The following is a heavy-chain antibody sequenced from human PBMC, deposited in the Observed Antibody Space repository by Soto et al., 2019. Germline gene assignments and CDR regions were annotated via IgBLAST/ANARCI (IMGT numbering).Heavy chain of an antibody. CDR1: GYTFTSYR. CDR2: ISAYNGNT. Sequence: ASVKVSCKASGYTFTSYRISWVRQAPGQGLEGVGWISAYNGNTNYAQKLQGRVTMTTDTSTSTAYMELRSLRSDDTAVYYCARVLPQGYDYIWGSYRDAFDIWGQGTMVTVSS. J-gene: IGHJ3*02. V-gene: IGHV1-18*01. CDR3: ARVLPQGYDYIWGSYRDAFDI. D-gene: IGHD3-16*02.